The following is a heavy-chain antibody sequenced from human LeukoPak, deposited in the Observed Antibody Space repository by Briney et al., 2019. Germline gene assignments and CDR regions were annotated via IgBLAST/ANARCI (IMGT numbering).Heavy chain of an antibody. J-gene: IGHJ6*03. Sequence: PSETLSLTCAVFGGSVSGHYWSWIRQPPGKGLEWIGEINQSGRTDYIPSLKSRLTISVDSSNRRVSLKLSSVTAADTAVYYCARARRTTSRIYYYYYMDVWGKGTTVTVSS. CDR3: ARARRTTSRIYYYYYMDV. D-gene: IGHD1-7*01. CDR2: INQSGRT. V-gene: IGHV4-34*01. CDR1: GGSVSGHY.